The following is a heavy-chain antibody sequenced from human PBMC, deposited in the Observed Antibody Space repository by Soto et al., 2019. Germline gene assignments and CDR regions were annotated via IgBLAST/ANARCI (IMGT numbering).Heavy chain of an antibody. D-gene: IGHD1-26*01. CDR1: GGSVSSGSYY. V-gene: IGHV4-61*01. J-gene: IGHJ4*02. CDR3: ARFFYSGNLAWDY. Sequence: PSETLSLTCTVSGGSVSSGSYYWSWIRQPPGKGLECIGFIYYSGTTNYDPSLKSRVTISVDTSKNQFSLNLRSVTAADTAMYYCARFFYSGNLAWDYWGQGTPVTVSS. CDR2: IYYSGTT.